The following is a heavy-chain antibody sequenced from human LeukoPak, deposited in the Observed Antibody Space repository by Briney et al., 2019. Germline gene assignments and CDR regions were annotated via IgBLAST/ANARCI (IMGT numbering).Heavy chain of an antibody. CDR1: GFTFSSYS. D-gene: IGHD6-13*01. CDR2: ISSSSSYI. V-gene: IGHV3-21*05. Sequence: GGSLRLSCAASGFTFSSYSMNWVRQAPGKGLEWVSYISSSSSYIYYADSVKGRFTISRDNAKNSLYLQMNSLRAEDTAVYYCARDRARSSSWYGSGDYWGQGTLVTVSS. J-gene: IGHJ4*02. CDR3: ARDRARSSSWYGSGDY.